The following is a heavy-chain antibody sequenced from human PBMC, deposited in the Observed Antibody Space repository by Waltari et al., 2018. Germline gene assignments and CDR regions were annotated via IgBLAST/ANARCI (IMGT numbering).Heavy chain of an antibody. CDR1: GGSFSGYY. CDR3: ARLFGSSSWYYFDY. D-gene: IGHD6-13*01. V-gene: IGHV4-34*01. CDR2: INHSGST. J-gene: IGHJ4*02. Sequence: QVQLQQWGAGLLKPSETLSLTCAVYGGSFSGYYWSWIRQPPGKGLEWIGEINHSGSTNYNPSLKSRVTISVDTSKNQFSLKLSSVTAADTAVYYCARLFGSSSWYYFDYWGQGTLVTVSS.